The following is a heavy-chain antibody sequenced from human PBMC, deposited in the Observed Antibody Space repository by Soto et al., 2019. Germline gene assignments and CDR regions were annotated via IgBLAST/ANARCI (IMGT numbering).Heavy chain of an antibody. Sequence: PGGSLTLSCAVSGVTLSNVWMNWVRQAPGKGPEWVGRIKSKTDGGTVEYAAPVKDRFTISRDDSENTLYLQMNSLKTEDTAVYYCSHGYYQYFESWGQGT. CDR2: IKSKTDGGTV. J-gene: IGHJ4*02. CDR1: GVTLSNVW. V-gene: IGHV3-15*07. D-gene: IGHD5-18*01. CDR3: SHGYYQYFES.